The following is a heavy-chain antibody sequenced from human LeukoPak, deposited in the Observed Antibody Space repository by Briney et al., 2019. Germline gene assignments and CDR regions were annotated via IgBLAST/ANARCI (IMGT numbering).Heavy chain of an antibody. D-gene: IGHD1-26*01. CDR2: IKQDGSEK. V-gene: IGHV3-7*01. CDR1: GFTFSSYW. CDR3: ARGSGSYGLWDY. Sequence: PGGSLRLSCAASGFTFSSYWMSWVRQAPGKGLEWVANIKQDGSEKYYVDSVKGRFTISRDNAKNTLYLQMDSLRPEDTAVYYCARGSGSYGLWDYWGQGTLVTVSS. J-gene: IGHJ4*02.